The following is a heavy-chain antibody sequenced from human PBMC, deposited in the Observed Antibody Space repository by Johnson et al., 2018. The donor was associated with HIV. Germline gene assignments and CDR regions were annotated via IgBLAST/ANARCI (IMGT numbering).Heavy chain of an antibody. D-gene: IGHD3-10*01. J-gene: IGHJ3*02. V-gene: IGHV3-15*01. CDR2: IKSKSDGGTT. CDR3: ARDPPSYGSGSYFRAFDI. CDR1: GFTFSDAW. Sequence: VQLVESGGGLVKPGGSLRLSCAASGFTFSDAWMGWVRQAPGKGLEWVGRIKSKSDGGTTDYAAPVEGRCTISRDDSKNTLYLQMNSLRAEDTAVYYCARDPPSYGSGSYFRAFDIWGQGTMVTVSS.